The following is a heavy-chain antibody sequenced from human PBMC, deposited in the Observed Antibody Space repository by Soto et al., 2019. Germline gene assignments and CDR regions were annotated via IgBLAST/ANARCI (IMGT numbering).Heavy chain of an antibody. CDR3: ARVLRGGIIPYYYYGRDV. V-gene: IGHV1-3*01. CDR1: GFTFTSYA. D-gene: IGHD3-10*01. CDR2: INAGNGNT. J-gene: IGHJ6*02. Sequence: ASVKVSCKASGFTFTSYAMHWVRQAPGQRLEWMGWINAGNGNTIYSQNFQGRVTITRDTSASTAYMGLSSLTSEDTAVYYCARVLRGGIIPYYYYGRDVWGQGTTVTVSS.